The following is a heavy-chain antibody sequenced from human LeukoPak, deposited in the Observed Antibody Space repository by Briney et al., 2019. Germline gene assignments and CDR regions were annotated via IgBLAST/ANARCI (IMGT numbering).Heavy chain of an antibody. D-gene: IGHD6-19*01. J-gene: IGHJ4*02. V-gene: IGHV4-39*01. Sequence: SETLSLTCTVSGGSISSSSYYWGWIRQPPGKGLEWIGSIYYSGSTYYNPSLKSRVTISVDTSKNQFSLKLSSVTAADTAVYYCATLQWLASYFDYWGQGTLVTVSS. CDR3: ATLQWLASYFDY. CDR2: IYYSGST. CDR1: GGSISSSSYY.